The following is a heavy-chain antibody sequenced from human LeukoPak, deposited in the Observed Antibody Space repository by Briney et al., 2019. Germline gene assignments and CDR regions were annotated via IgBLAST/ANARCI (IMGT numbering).Heavy chain of an antibody. D-gene: IGHD2-15*01. Sequence: PGGSLRLSCAASGFTFNTYVMSWVRQAPGKGLEWVSAINGGGSNTYYADSVKGRFTIPRDNSRNMVYLQMNNLRADDTAVYYCAKSVVVITLRFDDWGQGALVAVSS. V-gene: IGHV3-23*01. CDR2: INGGGSNT. CDR1: GFTFNTYV. J-gene: IGHJ4*02. CDR3: AKSVVVITLRFDD.